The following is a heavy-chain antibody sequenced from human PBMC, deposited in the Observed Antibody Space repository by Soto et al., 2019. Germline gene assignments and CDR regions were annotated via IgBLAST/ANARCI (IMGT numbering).Heavy chain of an antibody. Sequence: QVQLVESGGGVVQPGRSLRLSCAASGFTFSSYAMHWVRQAPGKGLEWVAVISYDGSNKYYADSVKGRFTISRDNSKNTLYLQMNSLRAEDPAVYYCARDRGPYWGQGTLVTVSS. V-gene: IGHV3-30-3*01. CDR2: ISYDGSNK. CDR3: ARDRGPY. J-gene: IGHJ4*02. CDR1: GFTFSSYA. D-gene: IGHD5-12*01.